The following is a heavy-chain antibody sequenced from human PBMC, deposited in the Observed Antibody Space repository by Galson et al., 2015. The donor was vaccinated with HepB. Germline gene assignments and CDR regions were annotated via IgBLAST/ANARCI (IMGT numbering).Heavy chain of an antibody. Sequence: SLRLSCAASGFTFDNYAMTWVRQAPGGGLEWVSSLRANGRDTYYTDSVRGRFTISRDDSTNTLYLQMNSLRAEDTAMYYCARDQALNYHYYLDNWGQGALVTVSS. CDR3: ARDQALNYHYYLDN. V-gene: IGHV3-23*01. J-gene: IGHJ4*02. CDR2: LRANGRDT. CDR1: GFTFDNYA. D-gene: IGHD3-10*01.